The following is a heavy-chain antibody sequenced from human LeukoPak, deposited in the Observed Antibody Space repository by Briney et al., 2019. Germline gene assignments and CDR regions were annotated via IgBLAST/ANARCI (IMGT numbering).Heavy chain of an antibody. V-gene: IGHV4-34*01. CDR2: INHSGST. J-gene: IGHJ4*02. D-gene: IGHD3-10*01. CDR1: GGSFSGYY. Sequence: SETLSLTCAVYGGSFSGYYWSWIRQPPGKGLEWIGQINHSGSTNYNPSLKSRVTISADTSKNQFSLKLSSVTAADTAVYYCARMRVRGVFLYYFDYWGQGTLVTVSS. CDR3: ARMRVRGVFLYYFDY.